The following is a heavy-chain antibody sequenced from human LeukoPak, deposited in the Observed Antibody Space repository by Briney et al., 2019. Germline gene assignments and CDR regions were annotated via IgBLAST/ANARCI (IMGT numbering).Heavy chain of an antibody. Sequence: KSSETLSLTRSVSGGSISSSSYYWGWIRQPPGQGLEWVASVYYSGSTYYNPSLESRVTMSVDTSKNQFSLKLSSVTAADTAVYYCARQPGGYSGPFDYWGQGTLVTVSS. D-gene: IGHD5-12*01. CDR2: VYYSGST. V-gene: IGHV4-39*01. CDR1: GGSISSSSYY. CDR3: ARQPGGYSGPFDY. J-gene: IGHJ4*02.